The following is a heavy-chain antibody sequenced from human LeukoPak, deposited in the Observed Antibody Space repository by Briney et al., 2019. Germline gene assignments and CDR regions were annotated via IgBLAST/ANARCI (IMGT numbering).Heavy chain of an antibody. CDR2: ISSSSSYI. V-gene: IGHV3-21*01. CDR1: GFTFSSYS. Sequence: GGSLRLSCAASGFTFSSYSMNWVRQAPGKGLEWVSSISSSSSYIYYADSVKGRFTISRDNAKNSLYLQMNSLRAEDTAVYYCARDPLAAAGGFDYWGQGTLVTVSS. CDR3: ARDPLAAAGGFDY. D-gene: IGHD6-13*01. J-gene: IGHJ4*02.